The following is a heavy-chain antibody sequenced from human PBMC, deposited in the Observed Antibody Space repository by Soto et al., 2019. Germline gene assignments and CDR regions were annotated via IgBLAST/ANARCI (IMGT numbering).Heavy chain of an antibody. CDR3: ARGLSRLRYFYWPSTRGGGFLHDY. Sequence: QVPLQQWGAGLLKPSETLSLTCAVYGGSFSGYYCSWIRQPPGKGLDWIGDINHSGSTNYNPSLKSRVIISVDTSKNQFSRKLSSVTAADTAVYYCARGLSRLRYFYWPSTRGGGFLHDYWGQGTLVTVSS. V-gene: IGHV4-34*01. CDR2: INHSGST. CDR1: GGSFSGYY. D-gene: IGHD3-9*01. J-gene: IGHJ4*02.